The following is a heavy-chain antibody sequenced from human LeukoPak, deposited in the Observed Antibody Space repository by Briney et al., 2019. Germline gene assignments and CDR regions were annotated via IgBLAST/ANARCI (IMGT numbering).Heavy chain of an antibody. CDR2: INPNSGGT. D-gene: IGHD5-18*01. Sequence: ASVKVSCKASGYTFTGYYMHWVRQAPGQGLEWMGWINPNSGGTNYAQKFQGRVTMTRDTSISTAYMELSRLRSDDTAVYYCARIFPVGGYGQSVSDYWGQGTLVTVSS. J-gene: IGHJ4*02. V-gene: IGHV1-2*02. CDR3: ARIFPVGGYGQSVSDY. CDR1: GYTFTGYY.